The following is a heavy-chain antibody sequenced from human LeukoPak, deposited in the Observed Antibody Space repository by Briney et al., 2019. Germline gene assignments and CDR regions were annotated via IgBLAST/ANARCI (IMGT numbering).Heavy chain of an antibody. V-gene: IGHV3-21*06. CDR3: ASEYYFDY. Sequence: GGSLRLSCEASGFTFNTYSMNWARQAPGKGLEWVSSIDSSGGYMFYADSVKGRFIISRDNAKDSLYLQMNSLRAEDTAVYYCASEYYFDYWGQGTLVTVSS. CDR1: GFTFNTYS. J-gene: IGHJ4*02. CDR2: IDSSGGYM.